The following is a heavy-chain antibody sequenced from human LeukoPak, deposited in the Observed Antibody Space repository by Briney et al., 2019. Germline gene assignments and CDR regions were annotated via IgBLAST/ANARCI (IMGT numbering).Heavy chain of an antibody. Sequence: GGSLRLSCAASGFTFSSYAIHWVRQAPGKGLEWVAVISYDGSNKYYADSVKGRFTISRDNSKNTLYLQMNSLRAEDTAVYYCARDQSSGISAAFDTWGQGTMVTVSS. CDR3: ARDQSSGISAAFDT. J-gene: IGHJ3*02. V-gene: IGHV3-30-3*01. D-gene: IGHD1-26*01. CDR2: ISYDGSNK. CDR1: GFTFSSYA.